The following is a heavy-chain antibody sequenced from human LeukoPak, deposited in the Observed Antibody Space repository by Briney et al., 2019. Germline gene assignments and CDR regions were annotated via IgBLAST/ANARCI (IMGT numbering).Heavy chain of an antibody. J-gene: IGHJ4*02. CDR2: IKQDGSEK. CDR1: GFTFSAYW. CDR3: ASPRYLRSQKEAFDY. V-gene: IGHV3-7*01. D-gene: IGHD5-12*01. Sequence: PGGSLRLSCTASGFTFSAYWMSWVRQTPGKGLECVANIKQDGSEKYYVDSVKGRFTISRDNARDSLYLQMNSLRAEDSAIYYCASPRYLRSQKEAFDYWGQGTLVTVSS.